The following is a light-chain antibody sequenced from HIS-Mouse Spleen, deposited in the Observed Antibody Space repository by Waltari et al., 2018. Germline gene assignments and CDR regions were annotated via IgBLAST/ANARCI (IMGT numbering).Light chain of an antibody. J-gene: IGLJ3*02. Sequence: NFMLTQPHSVSESPGKTVTISCTGSSGSIASNYVQWYQQPPGSAPTTVIHEDNQRPSGVPGRFAGSIDSSSNSASLTISGLKTEDEADYYCQSYDSSNSWVFGGGTKLTVL. CDR2: EDN. CDR1: SGSIASNY. V-gene: IGLV6-57*02. CDR3: QSYDSSNSWV.